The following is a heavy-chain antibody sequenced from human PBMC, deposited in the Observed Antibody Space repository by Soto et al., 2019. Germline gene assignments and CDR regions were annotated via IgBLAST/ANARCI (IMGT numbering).Heavy chain of an antibody. CDR1: GYTFTSYG. D-gene: IGHD4-17*01. CDR2: ISAYNGNT. V-gene: IGHV1-18*01. CDR3: ARDSKPVTTHYYYYGMDV. Sequence: ASVKVSCKASGYTFTSYGISWLRQAPGQGLEWMGWISAYNGNTNYAQKFQGRVTMTTDTATSTAYMELRSLRSDDTAIYFCARDSKPVTTHYYYYGMDVWGQ. J-gene: IGHJ6*02.